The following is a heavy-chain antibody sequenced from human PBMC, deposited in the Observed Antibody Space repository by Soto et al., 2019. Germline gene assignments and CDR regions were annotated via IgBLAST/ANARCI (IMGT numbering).Heavy chain of an antibody. CDR2: ISYDGRNN. CDR1: GFTFSSYA. J-gene: IGHJ6*02. CDR3: ARDFRHGGNYLYYYYGMDV. D-gene: IGHD4-4*01. V-gene: IGHV3-30*04. Sequence: GGSLRLSCAASGFTFSSYAMHWVRQAPGKGLEWVAVISYDGRNNYYADFVKGRFTISRDNSKNTLFLQMNSLRAEDTAVYYCARDFRHGGNYLYYYYGMDVWGQGTTVTVSS.